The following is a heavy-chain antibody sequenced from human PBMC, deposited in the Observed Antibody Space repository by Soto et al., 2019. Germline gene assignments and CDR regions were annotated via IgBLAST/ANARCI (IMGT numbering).Heavy chain of an antibody. J-gene: IGHJ4*02. Sequence: SVKVSRKASGGSLSTNPISWVRQAPGQGLEWMGGTGSGTGPGNHAQKFQGRLTVTADKSTSTVYMELTNLSSEDTAVYYCARRDSGGFYRFFDSWGQGTLVTVSS. CDR3: ARRDSGGFYRFFDS. D-gene: IGHD2-15*01. CDR2: TGSGTGPG. CDR1: GGSLSTNP. V-gene: IGHV1-69*06.